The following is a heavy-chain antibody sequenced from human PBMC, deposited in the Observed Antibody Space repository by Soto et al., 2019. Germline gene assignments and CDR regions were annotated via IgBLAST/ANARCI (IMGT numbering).Heavy chain of an antibody. V-gene: IGHV4-34*01. D-gene: IGHD3-22*01. J-gene: IGHJ3*02. Sequence: SETLSLTCAFYGGSFSDYYWSWIRLIPGKGLEWIGEINYNGGANYNPSLKSRVTMSVDTSKNQFSVKMRFVTAADTALYYCARPANAHSASGGYHHDVFDIWGQGRRVTVS. CDR2: INYNGGA. CDR3: ARPANAHSASGGYHHDVFDI. CDR1: GGSFSDYY.